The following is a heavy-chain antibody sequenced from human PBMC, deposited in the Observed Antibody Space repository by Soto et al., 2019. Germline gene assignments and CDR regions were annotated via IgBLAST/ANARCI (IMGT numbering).Heavy chain of an antibody. J-gene: IGHJ4*02. CDR1: GFTFSSYG. D-gene: IGHD6-19*01. CDR2: IWYDGSNK. Sequence: GGSLRLSCAASGFTFSSYGMHWVRQAPGKGLEWVAVIWYDGSNKYYADSVKGRFTISRDNSKNTLYLQMNSLRAEDTAVYYCARVIGLGSGWAYFDYWGQGTLVTVSS. CDR3: ARVIGLGSGWAYFDY. V-gene: IGHV3-33*01.